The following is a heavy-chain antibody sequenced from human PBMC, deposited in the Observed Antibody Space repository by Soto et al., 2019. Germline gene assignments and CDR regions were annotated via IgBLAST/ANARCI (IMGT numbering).Heavy chain of an antibody. CDR2: ISHDGNNK. CDR1: GFTFSSYV. CDR3: ARDDEGGSDCDLGY. D-gene: IGHD1-26*01. J-gene: IGHJ4*02. Sequence: QVQLVESGGGVVQPGRSLRLSCAASGFTFSSYVMHWVRQTPGRGLEWVAFISHDGNNKYYADSVKGRFTISRDNSENTLYLQMDSRRAEDTAVYYCARDDEGGSDCDLGYWGQGTLVTVSS. V-gene: IGHV3-30-3*01.